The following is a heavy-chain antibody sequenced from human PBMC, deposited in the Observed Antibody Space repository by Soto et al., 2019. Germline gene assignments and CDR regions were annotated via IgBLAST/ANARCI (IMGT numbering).Heavy chain of an antibody. CDR2: ISYDGSNK. J-gene: IGHJ4*02. V-gene: IGHV3-30-3*01. D-gene: IGHD6-19*01. CDR3: ARERGSSGWYDY. CDR1: GFTFSSYA. Sequence: QVQLVESGGGVVQPGRSLRLSCAASGFTFSSYAMHWVRQAPGKGLEWVAVISYDGSNKYYADSVKGRFTIFRDNSKNTLYLQMNSLRAEDTAVYYCARERGSSGWYDYWGQGTLVTVSS.